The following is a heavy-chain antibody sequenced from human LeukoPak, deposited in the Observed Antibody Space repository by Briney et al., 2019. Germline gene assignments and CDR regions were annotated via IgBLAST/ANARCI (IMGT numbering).Heavy chain of an antibody. J-gene: IGHJ6*02. V-gene: IGHV3-30-3*01. D-gene: IGHD2-2*02. Sequence: GGSLRLSCAASGFTFSSYAMHWVRQAPGKGLEWVAVISYDGSNKYYADSEKGRFTISRDNSKNTLYLQMNSLRAEDTAVYYCARDGGLDIVVVPAAIAHYYYGMDVWGQGTTVTVSS. CDR1: GFTFSSYA. CDR2: ISYDGSNK. CDR3: ARDGGLDIVVVPAAIAHYYYGMDV.